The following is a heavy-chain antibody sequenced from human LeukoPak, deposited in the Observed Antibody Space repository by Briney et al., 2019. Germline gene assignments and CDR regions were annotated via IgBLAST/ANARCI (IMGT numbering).Heavy chain of an antibody. Sequence: PGGSLRLSCAASGFTFDDYAMHWVRQAPGKGLEWVSGISWNSGSIGYADSVKGRFTISRDNAKNSLYLQMNSLRAEDTALYYCAKGHCGSTSCFPYYYYYMDVWGKGTTVTVSS. CDR2: ISWNSGSI. D-gene: IGHD2-2*01. CDR1: GFTFDDYA. J-gene: IGHJ6*03. CDR3: AKGHCGSTSCFPYYYYYMDV. V-gene: IGHV3-9*01.